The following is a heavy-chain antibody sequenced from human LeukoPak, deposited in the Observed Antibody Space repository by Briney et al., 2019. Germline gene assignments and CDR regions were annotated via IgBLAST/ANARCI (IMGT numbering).Heavy chain of an antibody. Sequence: PGGSLRLSCAASGFTFSSYAMSWVRQAPGKGLEWVSIIYSGGSTFYADSVKGRFTISRDNSKNTLHLQMNSLRAEDTAVYYCARSNDAFDIWGQGTMVTVSS. D-gene: IGHD5/OR15-5a*01. CDR2: IYSGGST. J-gene: IGHJ3*02. V-gene: IGHV3-53*01. CDR1: GFTFSSYA. CDR3: ARSNDAFDI.